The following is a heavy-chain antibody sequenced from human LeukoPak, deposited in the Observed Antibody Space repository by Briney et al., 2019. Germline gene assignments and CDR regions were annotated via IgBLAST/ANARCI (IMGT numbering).Heavy chain of an antibody. D-gene: IGHD2-2*01. CDR2: IYHSGST. V-gene: IGHV4-4*02. J-gene: IGHJ6*02. Sequence: SGTLSLTCAVSGGSISSSNWWSWVRQPPGKGLEWIGEIYHSGSTNYNPSLKSRVTISVDKSKNQFSLKLSSVTAADTAVYYCARSVVVPAAMDYYYYGMDVWGQGTTVTVSS. CDR3: ARSVVVPAAMDYYYYGMDV. CDR1: GGSISSSNW.